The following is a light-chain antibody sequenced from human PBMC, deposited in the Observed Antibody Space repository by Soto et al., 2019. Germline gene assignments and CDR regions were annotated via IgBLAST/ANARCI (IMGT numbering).Light chain of an antibody. J-gene: IGLJ2*01. CDR1: NIGSKS. V-gene: IGLV3-21*04. CDR2: YDS. Sequence: SYELTQPPSVSVAPGKTARITCGGNNIGSKSVHWYQQKQGQAPVLVIYYDSDRPSGIPERFSGSNSGNTATLTISRVEAGDEADYYCQVWDSSSEHQVFGGGTQLTVL. CDR3: QVWDSSSEHQV.